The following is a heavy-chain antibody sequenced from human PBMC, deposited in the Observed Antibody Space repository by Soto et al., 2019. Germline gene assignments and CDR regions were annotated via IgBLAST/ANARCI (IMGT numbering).Heavy chain of an antibody. CDR3: AKGCIAVGGCRYYYYGMDV. J-gene: IGHJ6*02. V-gene: IGHV3-23*01. CDR1: GFTFSSYA. D-gene: IGHD6-19*01. Sequence: EVQLLESGGGLVQPGGSLRPSCAASGFTFSSYAMSWVRQAPGKGLEWVSAISGSGGSTYYADSVKGRFTISRDNSKNTLYLQMNSLRAEDTAVYYCAKGCIAVGGCRYYYYGMDVWGQGTTVTVSS. CDR2: ISGSGGST.